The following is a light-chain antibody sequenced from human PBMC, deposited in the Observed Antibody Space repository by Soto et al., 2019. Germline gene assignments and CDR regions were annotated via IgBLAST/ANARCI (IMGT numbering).Light chain of an antibody. CDR2: GAS. J-gene: IGKJ1*01. CDR1: QSVSSS. CDR3: QQYGSSPGT. V-gene: IGKV3-20*01. Sequence: EIVVTQSPATLSVSPGERVTLSCRASQSVSSSLAWYQQRPGQAPRLLIYGASSRATGIPDRFSGSGSGTDFTLTISRLEPEDFAVYYCQQYGSSPGTFGQGTKVEIK.